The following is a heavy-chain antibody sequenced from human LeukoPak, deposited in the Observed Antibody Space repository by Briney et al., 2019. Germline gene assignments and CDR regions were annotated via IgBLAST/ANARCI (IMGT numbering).Heavy chain of an antibody. V-gene: IGHV3-23*01. CDR3: AKVGLRYFDWSNYFDY. D-gene: IGHD3-9*01. J-gene: IGHJ4*02. Sequence: GGSLRLSCAASGFTFSSYAMSWVRQAPGKGLEWVSAISGSGGSTYYADSVKGRFTISRDNSKNTLYLQMNSLRAEDTAVYYCAKVGLRYFDWSNYFDYWGQGTLATVSS. CDR1: GFTFSSYA. CDR2: ISGSGGST.